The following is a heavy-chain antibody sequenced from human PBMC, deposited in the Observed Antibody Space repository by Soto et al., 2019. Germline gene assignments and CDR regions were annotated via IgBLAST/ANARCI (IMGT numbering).Heavy chain of an antibody. D-gene: IGHD2-15*01. CDR2: ISYDGSNK. CDR3: AREVYCSGGSCYIDYYSYGMDV. Sequence: GGSLRLSCAASGFTFSSYAMHWVRQAPGKGLEWVAVISYDGSNKYYADSVKGRFTISRDNSKNTLYLQMNSLRAEDTAVYYCAREVYCSGGSCYIDYYSYGMDVWGQGITVTVSS. V-gene: IGHV3-30-3*01. CDR1: GFTFSSYA. J-gene: IGHJ6*02.